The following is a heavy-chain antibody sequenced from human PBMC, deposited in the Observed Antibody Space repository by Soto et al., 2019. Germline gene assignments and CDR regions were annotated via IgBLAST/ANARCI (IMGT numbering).Heavy chain of an antibody. Sequence: PGESLKISCKGSGYSFTIYWISWVRQMPGKGLEWMGRIDPSDSYTNYSPSFQGHVTISADKSISTAYLQWSSLKASDTAMYYCASAAGYCSGGSCPFYYYYDMDVWGQGTTVTVSS. CDR3: ASAAGYCSGGSCPFYYYYDMDV. D-gene: IGHD2-15*01. CDR2: IDPSDSYT. V-gene: IGHV5-10-1*01. J-gene: IGHJ6*02. CDR1: GYSFTIYW.